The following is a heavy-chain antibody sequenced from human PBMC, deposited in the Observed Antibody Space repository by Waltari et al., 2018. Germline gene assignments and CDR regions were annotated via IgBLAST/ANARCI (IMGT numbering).Heavy chain of an antibody. J-gene: IGHJ3*02. CDR3: ARTGARWLQFAAFDI. V-gene: IGHV3-7*01. Sequence: EVLLVESGGGLVQTGGSLRLSCAASRFTFSNYWMNWVRQAPGKGLELVAKINQDGSEEYYVDSVKGRFTISRDNAKNSLYLEMKTLRAEDTAIYYCARTGARWLQFAAFDIWGQGTMVTVSS. CDR2: INQDGSEE. CDR1: RFTFSNYW. D-gene: IGHD5-12*01.